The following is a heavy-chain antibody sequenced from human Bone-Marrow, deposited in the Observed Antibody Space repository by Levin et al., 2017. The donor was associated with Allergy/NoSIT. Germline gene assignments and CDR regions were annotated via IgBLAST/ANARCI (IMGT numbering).Heavy chain of an antibody. CDR1: GFTFRNYW. J-gene: IGHJ4*02. CDR3: ATFGVGAD. Sequence: GGSLRLSCEASGFTFRNYWMSWVRQAPGKGLEWVAEIKLDGNDKYYEGSVKGRFTISRDNAKNSLYLQMNSLRTEDTAVYFCATFGVGADWGQGTLVTVSS. CDR2: IKLDGNDK. V-gene: IGHV3-7*02. D-gene: IGHD3-16*01.